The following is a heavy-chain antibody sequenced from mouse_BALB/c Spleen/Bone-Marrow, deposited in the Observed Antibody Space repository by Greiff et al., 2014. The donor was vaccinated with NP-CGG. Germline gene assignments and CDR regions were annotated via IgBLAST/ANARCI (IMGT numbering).Heavy chain of an antibody. CDR3: ARRGYYGTFLFAY. CDR2: ISYSGST. J-gene: IGHJ3*01. Sequence: ESGPGLVKPSQSLSLTCTVTGYSITSDSAWNWIRPFPGNKLEWMAYISYSGSTTYNPSLKSRISITRDTSKNQFFLQLNSVTTEDTATYYCARRGYYGTFLFAYWGQGTLVTVSA. D-gene: IGHD2-1*01. CDR1: GYSITSDSA. V-gene: IGHV3-2*02.